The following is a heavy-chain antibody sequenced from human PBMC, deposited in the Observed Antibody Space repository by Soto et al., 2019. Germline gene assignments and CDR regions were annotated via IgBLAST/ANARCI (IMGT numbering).Heavy chain of an antibody. CDR3: ARAPSGYCISTSCYVSYYYGMDV. J-gene: IGHJ6*02. CDR2: IGTAGDT. V-gene: IGHV3-13*01. Sequence: EVQLVESGGGLVQPGGSLRLSCAASGFTFSSYDMHWVRQATEKGLKLVSAIGTAGDTYYPGSVKGRSTISRENAKNSLYLQMKSLRAGDTAVYSCARAPSGYCISTSCYVSYYYGMDVWGQGTTVTVSS. CDR1: GFTFSSYD. D-gene: IGHD2-2*03.